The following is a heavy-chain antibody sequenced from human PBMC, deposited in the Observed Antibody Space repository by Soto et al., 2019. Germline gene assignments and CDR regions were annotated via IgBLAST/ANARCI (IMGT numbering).Heavy chain of an antibody. J-gene: IGHJ6*02. CDR2: INHSGST. D-gene: IGHD6-6*01. V-gene: IGHV4-34*01. CDR1: GGSFSGYY. CDR3: ARAQLVAEDDYYYYGRDV. Sequence: QVQLQQWGAGLLKPSETLSLTCAVYGGSFSGYYWSWIRQPPGKGLEWIGEINHSGSTNYNPSLKLRVTISVDTSKSQFSLKLSSVTAADTAVYYWARAQLVAEDDYYYYGRDVWGQGTTVTVSS.